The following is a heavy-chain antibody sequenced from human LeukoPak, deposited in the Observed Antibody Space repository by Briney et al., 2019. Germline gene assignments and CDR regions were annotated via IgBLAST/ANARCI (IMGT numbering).Heavy chain of an antibody. D-gene: IGHD1/OR15-1a*01. V-gene: IGHV3-30*18. CDR3: AKDEHSGAFDI. Sequence: GGSLRLSCAASGFTFSSYGMHWVRQAPGRGLEWVAVISYDGSNKYYADSVKGRFTISRDNSKNTLYLQMNSLRAEDTAVYYCAKDEHSGAFDIWGQGTMVTVSS. CDR2: ISYDGSNK. J-gene: IGHJ3*02. CDR1: GFTFSSYG.